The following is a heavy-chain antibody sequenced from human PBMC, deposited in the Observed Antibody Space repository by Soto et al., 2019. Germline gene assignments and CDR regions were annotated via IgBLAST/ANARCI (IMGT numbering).Heavy chain of an antibody. J-gene: IGHJ6*03. V-gene: IGHV3-49*03. Sequence: GGSLRLSCTASGFTFGDYAMSWFRQAPGKGLEWVGFIRSKAYGGTTEYAASVKGRFTISRDDSKSIAYLQMNSLKTEDTAVYYCTRMSGYPLYCYYYYMDVWGKGTTVTVSS. CDR3: TRMSGYPLYCYYYYMDV. CDR2: IRSKAYGGTT. CDR1: GFTFGDYA. D-gene: IGHD3-3*01.